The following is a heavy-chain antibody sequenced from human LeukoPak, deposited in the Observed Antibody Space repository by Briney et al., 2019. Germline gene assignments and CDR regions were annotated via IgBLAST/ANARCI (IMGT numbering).Heavy chain of an antibody. V-gene: IGHV3-33*06. Sequence: AGGSLRLSCAASGFTFSSYGMHWVRQAPGKGLEWVAVIWYDGSNKYYADSVKGRFTISRDNSKNTLYLQMNSLRAEDTAVYHCAKTYYYGSGSYFDYWGQGTLVTVSS. D-gene: IGHD3-10*01. CDR1: GFTFSSYG. CDR3: AKTYYYGSGSYFDY. J-gene: IGHJ4*02. CDR2: IWYDGSNK.